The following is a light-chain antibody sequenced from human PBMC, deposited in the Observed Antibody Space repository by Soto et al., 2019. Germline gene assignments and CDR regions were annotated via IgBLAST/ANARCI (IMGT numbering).Light chain of an antibody. V-gene: IGKV3-15*01. J-gene: IGKJ2*01. Sequence: EVVLTQSPATLSLSPGDRATLSCRASQTVNVNLAWHQQKPGQAPRLLIYGASTRAAGVPARFTGSGSGTEFTLTISSLQSDDFAVYYCQQYNHWPPYTFGQGTKLEIK. CDR3: QQYNHWPPYT. CDR1: QTVNVN. CDR2: GAS.